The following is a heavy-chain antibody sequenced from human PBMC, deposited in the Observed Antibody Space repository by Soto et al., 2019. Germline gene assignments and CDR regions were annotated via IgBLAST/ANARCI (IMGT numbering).Heavy chain of an antibody. J-gene: IGHJ5*02. CDR3: ARDLVGREVVAATS. CDR1: GGSISSGDYY. D-gene: IGHD2-15*01. CDR2: IYYSGST. Sequence: SGTLSLTCTVSGGSISSGDYYWSWIRQPPGKGLEWIGYIYYSGSTYYNPSLKSRVTISVDTSKNQFSLKLSSVTAADTAVYYCARDLVGREVVAATSWGQGTLVTVSS. V-gene: IGHV4-30-4*01.